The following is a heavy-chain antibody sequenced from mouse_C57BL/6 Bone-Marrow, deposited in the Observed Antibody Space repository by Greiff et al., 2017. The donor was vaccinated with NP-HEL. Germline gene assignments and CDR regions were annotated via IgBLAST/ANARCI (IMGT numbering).Heavy chain of an antibody. CDR2: INPNNGGT. CDR1: GYTFTDYY. J-gene: IGHJ3*01. CDR3: ARRGGKGWFAY. Sequence: EVQLQQSGPELVKPGASVKISCKASGYTFTDYYMNWVKQSHGKSLEWIGDINPNNGGTSYNQKFKGKATLTVDKSSSTAYMELRSLTSEDSAVYYCARRGGKGWFAYWGQGTLVTVSA. V-gene: IGHV1-26*01. D-gene: IGHD1-3*01.